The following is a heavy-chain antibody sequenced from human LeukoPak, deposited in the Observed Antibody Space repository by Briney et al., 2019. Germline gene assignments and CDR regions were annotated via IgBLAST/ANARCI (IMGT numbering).Heavy chain of an antibody. CDR2: IYYSGST. D-gene: IGHD3-22*01. CDR1: GGSMSSHY. V-gene: IGHV4-59*11. J-gene: IGHJ4*02. CDR3: ARDDRSGYSTLGY. Sequence: SETLSLTCKVSGGSMSSHYWSWIRQPPGKGLEWIGDIYYSGSTNYNPSLNSRVTISLDTSKNQFSLNLRSVTAADTAVYYCARDDRSGYSTLGYWGQGALVTVSS.